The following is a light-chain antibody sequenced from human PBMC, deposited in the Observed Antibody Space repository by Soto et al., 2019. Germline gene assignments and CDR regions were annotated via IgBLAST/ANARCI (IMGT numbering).Light chain of an antibody. CDR2: GAS. CDR3: QQYGSSGK. Sequence: EIVLTQSPGTLSLSPGERATLSCRASETVAVSYLAWYQQKPGQAPRLLIHGASTRATGIADRFSGSGSGTNFTLTISRLEPEDFAVYYCQQYGSSGKFGQGTRLEIK. CDR1: ETVAVSY. J-gene: IGKJ5*01. V-gene: IGKV3-20*01.